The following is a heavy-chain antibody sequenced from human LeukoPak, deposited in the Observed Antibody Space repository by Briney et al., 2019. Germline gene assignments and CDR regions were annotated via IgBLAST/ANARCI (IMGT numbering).Heavy chain of an antibody. CDR2: ITPLFGTA. V-gene: IGHV1-69*13. Sequence: SVKVSCKASGGTFSKYTISWVRQRPGQGLEWMGGITPLFGTANYAQKFQGRVTITADESASTAYMELSSLRSEDTAVYYCATDSSGWPTGGMDVWGQGTTVTVSS. J-gene: IGHJ6*02. CDR3: ATDSSGWPTGGMDV. CDR1: GGTFSKYT. D-gene: IGHD6-19*01.